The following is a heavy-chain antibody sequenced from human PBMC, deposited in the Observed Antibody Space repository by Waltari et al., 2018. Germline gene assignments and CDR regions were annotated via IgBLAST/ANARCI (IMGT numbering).Heavy chain of an antibody. D-gene: IGHD6-13*01. CDR3: ARTSGAAAGKFDY. CDR1: VTSISHYY. J-gene: IGHJ4*02. Sequence: QVQLQESGPGLVRPSETLSLTCTVSVTSISHYYWTWIRQPPGKGLEWIVYISDSGSTSYNPSLKSRVTISGDTSKNHFSLKLSSVTAADTAVYYCARTSGAAAGKFDYWGQGTLVTVSS. V-gene: IGHV4-59*01. CDR2: ISDSGST.